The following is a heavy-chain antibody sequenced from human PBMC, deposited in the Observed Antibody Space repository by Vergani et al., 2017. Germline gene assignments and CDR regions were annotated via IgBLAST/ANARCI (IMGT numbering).Heavy chain of an antibody. Sequence: QVQLVQSGAEVKKPGASVKVSCKASGYTFTGYYMHWVRQAPGQGLEWMGWINPNSGGTNYAQKFQGRVTMTRDTSISTAYMELSRLRSDDTAVYYCAXAPAIVVVPAAGNWFDPWGQGTLVTVSS. CDR1: GYTFTGYY. V-gene: IGHV1-2*02. D-gene: IGHD2-2*01. J-gene: IGHJ5*02. CDR3: AXAPAIVVVPAAGNWFDP. CDR2: INPNSGGT.